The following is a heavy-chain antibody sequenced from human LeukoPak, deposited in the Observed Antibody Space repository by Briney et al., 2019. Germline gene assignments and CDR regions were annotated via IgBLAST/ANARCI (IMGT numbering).Heavy chain of an antibody. D-gene: IGHD6-19*01. V-gene: IGHV4-59*10. CDR1: GGSFSGYY. Sequence: SETLSLTCAVYGGSFSGYYWSWIRQPPGKGLEWIGRIYTSGSTNYNPSLKSRVTISVDTSKNQFSLKLSSVTAADTAVYYCARLAGVDAFDIWGQGTMVTVSS. CDR2: IYTSGST. CDR3: ARLAGVDAFDI. J-gene: IGHJ3*02.